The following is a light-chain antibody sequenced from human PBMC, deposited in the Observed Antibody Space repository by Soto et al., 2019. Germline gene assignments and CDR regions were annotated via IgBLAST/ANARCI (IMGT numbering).Light chain of an antibody. CDR2: AAS. Sequence: DIQMTQSPSSLSASVGDRVTITCRASQSISSYLNWYRQKPGKAPELLIYAASTLQSGVPSRFSGSGSGTDFTLTISRLEPEDFAVYYCQQFSSYPLTFGGGTKVDIK. CDR1: QSISSY. J-gene: IGKJ4*01. V-gene: IGKV1-39*01. CDR3: QQFSSYPLT.